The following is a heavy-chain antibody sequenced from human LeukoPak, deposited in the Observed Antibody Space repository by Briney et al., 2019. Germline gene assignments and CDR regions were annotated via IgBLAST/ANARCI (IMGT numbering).Heavy chain of an antibody. CDR3: ARGSPAYDILTGYYHY. CDR1: GYTFTSYD. D-gene: IGHD3-9*01. J-gene: IGHJ4*02. Sequence: ASVKVSCKASGYTFTSYDINWVRQATGQGLEWMGWMNPNSGNTGYAQKFQGRVTMTRNTSISTAYMELSSLRSEDTAVYYCARGSPAYDILTGYYHYRGQGTLVTVSS. V-gene: IGHV1-8*01. CDR2: MNPNSGNT.